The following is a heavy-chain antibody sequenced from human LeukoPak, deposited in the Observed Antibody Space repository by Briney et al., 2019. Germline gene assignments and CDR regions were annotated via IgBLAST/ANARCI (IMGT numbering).Heavy chain of an antibody. J-gene: IGHJ6*02. Sequence: EASVKVSCTASGYTFTSYDINWVRQATGQGLEWMGWMNPNSGNTGYAQKFQGRVTMTRNTSISTAYMELSSLRSEDTAVYYCARDGNGGDGMDVWGQGTTVTVSS. CDR3: ARDGNGGDGMDV. D-gene: IGHD4-23*01. V-gene: IGHV1-8*01. CDR2: MNPNSGNT. CDR1: GYTFTSYD.